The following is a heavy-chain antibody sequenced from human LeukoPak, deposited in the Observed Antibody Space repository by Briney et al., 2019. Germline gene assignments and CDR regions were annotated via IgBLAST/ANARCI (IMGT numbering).Heavy chain of an antibody. Sequence: GGSLRLSCAASGFTFSNYAMTWVRQAPGKGLEWVSAVSGSGAIAYYTDSVKGRFTISRDNSKNTLYLQMSSLTAKDPAVYYCAKDRSIGTYYTFDSWGQGTLVTVSS. J-gene: IGHJ4*02. D-gene: IGHD1-26*01. CDR1: GFTFSNYA. CDR3: AKDRSIGTYYTFDS. V-gene: IGHV3-23*01. CDR2: VSGSGAIA.